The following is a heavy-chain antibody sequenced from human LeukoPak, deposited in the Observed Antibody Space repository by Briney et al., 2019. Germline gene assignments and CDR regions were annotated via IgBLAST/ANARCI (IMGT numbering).Heavy chain of an antibody. V-gene: IGHV3-74*01. CDR1: GFTFRNYW. J-gene: IGHJ5*01. D-gene: IGHD1-26*01. CDR3: VRDWDHFDFDS. CDR2: IKGDGTHT. Sequence: PGGSLRLSCAASGFTFRNYWMHWVRQAPGKGLVWVSRIKGDGTHTIYADSVKGRFSISRDNAKSTLYLQMRSLRADDTAVYYCVRDWDHFDFDSWGQGTLVTVSP.